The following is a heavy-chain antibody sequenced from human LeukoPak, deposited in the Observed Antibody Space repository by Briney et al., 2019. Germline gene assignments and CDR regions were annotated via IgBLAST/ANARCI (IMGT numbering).Heavy chain of an antibody. CDR3: ARDLSITVVRKPYYYYYMDV. CDR1: GGTFSSYA. J-gene: IGHJ6*03. CDR2: IIPIFGTA. V-gene: IGHV1-69*13. D-gene: IGHD3-10*01. Sequence: SVKVSCKASGGTFSSYAISWVRQAPGQGLEWMGGIIPIFGTANYAQKFQGRVTITADESTSTAYMELSSLRSDDTAVYYCARDLSITVVRKPYYYYYMDVWGKGTTVTISS.